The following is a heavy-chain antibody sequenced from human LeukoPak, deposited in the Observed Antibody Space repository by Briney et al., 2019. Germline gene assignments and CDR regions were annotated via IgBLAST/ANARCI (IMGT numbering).Heavy chain of an antibody. D-gene: IGHD5-12*01. J-gene: IGHJ6*02. V-gene: IGHV4-4*07. CDR3: ARGIVANYYYGMDV. CDR2: IYTSGTT. CDR1: GGSINSYY. Sequence: SETLSLTCTVSGGSINSYYWSWIRQPAGKGLEWIGRIYTSGTTNYNPSLKSRVTISVDTSKNQFSLKLSSVTAADTAVYYCARGIVANYYYGMDVWGQGTTVTVSS.